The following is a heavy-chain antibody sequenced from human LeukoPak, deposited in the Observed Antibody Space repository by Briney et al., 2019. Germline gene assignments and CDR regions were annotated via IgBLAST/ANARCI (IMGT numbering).Heavy chain of an antibody. CDR3: ARARNYYDSSDYYYEGDAFDI. D-gene: IGHD3-22*01. Sequence: SETLSPTCTVSGGSISSYHWSWIRQPPGKGLECIGFIYYSGSTNYNPSLKSRVTISVDTSKNQFSLKLSSVTAADTAVYYCARARNYYDSSDYYYEGDAFDIWGQGTMVTVSS. CDR1: GGSISSYH. J-gene: IGHJ3*02. V-gene: IGHV4-59*01. CDR2: IYYSGST.